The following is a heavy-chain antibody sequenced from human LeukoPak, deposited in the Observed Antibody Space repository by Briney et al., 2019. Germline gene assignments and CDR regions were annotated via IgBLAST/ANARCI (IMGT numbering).Heavy chain of an antibody. D-gene: IGHD2/OR15-2a*01. CDR2: IYPGDSQT. J-gene: IGHJ6*02. V-gene: IGHV5-51*01. CDR1: GFSFTNYW. CDR3: ARQALSWGRGDGMDV. Sequence: GESLKISCQGSGFSFTNYWIGWVRQMPGKGLEWVGIIYPGDSQTLYRPPFQGRVTISADKSISTVYLQWSSLQASDTAMYYCARQALSWGRGDGMDVWGQGTTVTVSS.